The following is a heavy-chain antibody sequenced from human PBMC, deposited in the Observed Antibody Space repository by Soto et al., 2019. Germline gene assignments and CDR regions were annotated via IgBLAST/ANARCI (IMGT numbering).Heavy chain of an antibody. CDR3: AKDPRPNRYCSVGSCYSHYYYGMDV. CDR1: GFTFSSYG. D-gene: IGHD2-15*01. J-gene: IGHJ6*02. CDR2: ISYDGSNK. Sequence: QVQLVESGGGVVQPGRSLRLSCAASGFTFSSYGMHWVRQAPGKGLEWVAVISYDGSNKYYADSVKGRFTISRDNSKNTLYLQMKSLRSEDTAVYYCAKDPRPNRYCSVGSCYSHYYYGMDVWGQGTTATVSS. V-gene: IGHV3-30*18.